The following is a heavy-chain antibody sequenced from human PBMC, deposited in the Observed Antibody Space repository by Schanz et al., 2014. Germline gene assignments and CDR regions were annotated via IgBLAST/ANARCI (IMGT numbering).Heavy chain of an antibody. CDR3: ARIGGSVFDY. CDR2: ISGGGGTT. D-gene: IGHD3-10*01. V-gene: IGHV3-23*01. CDR1: GFNFSDYA. Sequence: EVHLLESGGGLVPPGGSLRLSCAASGFNFSDYAMCWVRQAPGKGLEWVSAISGGGGTTYYTDSVKGRCTISRDNSKSTLYLQMNSLRAEDTAVYYCARIGGSVFDYWAQGTLVTVAS. J-gene: IGHJ4*02.